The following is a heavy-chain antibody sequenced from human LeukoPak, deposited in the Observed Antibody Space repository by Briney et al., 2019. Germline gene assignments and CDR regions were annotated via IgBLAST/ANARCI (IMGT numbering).Heavy chain of an antibody. D-gene: IGHD3-3*01. Sequence: ASVKVSCKASGGTFSSYAISWVRQAPGQGREWMGSIIPILCIANYAQKLQGRITLTAAQSTSTDYMDLSSLRSQDTAVYYCARDVPFPPTIFGVVNHYYYGMDVWGQGPTVTVSS. CDR2: IIPILCIA. CDR3: ARDVPFPPTIFGVVNHYYYGMDV. CDR1: GGTFSSYA. V-gene: IGHV1-69*04. J-gene: IGHJ6*01.